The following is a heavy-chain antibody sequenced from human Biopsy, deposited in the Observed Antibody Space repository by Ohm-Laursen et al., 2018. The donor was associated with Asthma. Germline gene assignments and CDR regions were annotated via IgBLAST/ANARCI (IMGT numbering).Heavy chain of an antibody. V-gene: IGHV1-69*13. CDR2: INSVFGTT. Sequence: SVKVSCKSLGGTFNTYVTGWVRQAPGQGLEWMGGINSVFGTTTYPQEFQDRVTITADDSTSTVYMELSSLRSEDTAVYYCARKAGSCISRTCYSLDFWGQGTLVTVSS. D-gene: IGHD2-2*01. J-gene: IGHJ4*02. CDR1: GGTFNTYV. CDR3: ARKAGSCISRTCYSLDF.